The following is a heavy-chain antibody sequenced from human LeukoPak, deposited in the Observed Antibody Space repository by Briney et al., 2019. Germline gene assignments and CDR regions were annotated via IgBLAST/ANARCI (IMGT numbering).Heavy chain of an antibody. CDR3: ARGVPRGAFWSGYSRTRAYNWFDP. J-gene: IGHJ5*02. V-gene: IGHV3-9*01. CDR2: ISWNSGSI. Sequence: PGGSLRLSCAASGFTFDDYAMHWVRQAPGKGLEWVSGISWNSGSIGYADSVKGRFTISRDNAKNSLYLQMNSLRAEDTAVYYCARGVPRGAFWSGYSRTRAYNWFDPWGQGTLVTVSS. CDR1: GFTFDDYA. D-gene: IGHD3-3*01.